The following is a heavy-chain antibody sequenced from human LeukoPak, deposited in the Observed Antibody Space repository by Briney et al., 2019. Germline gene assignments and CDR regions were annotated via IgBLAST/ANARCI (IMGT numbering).Heavy chain of an antibody. J-gene: IGHJ4*02. CDR3: AREGCSSTSCYRY. CDR1: GGSFSGYY. D-gene: IGHD2-2*02. Sequence: PSETLSLTCAVYGGSFSGYYWSWIRQPPGKGLEWIGEINHSGSTNYNPSLKSRVTISVDTSKNQFSLKLSSVTAADTAVYYCAREGCSSTSCYRYWGQGTLVTVSS. V-gene: IGHV4-34*01. CDR2: INHSGST.